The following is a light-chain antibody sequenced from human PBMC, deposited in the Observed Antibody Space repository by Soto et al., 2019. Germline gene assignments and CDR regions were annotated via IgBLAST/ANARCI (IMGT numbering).Light chain of an antibody. CDR1: PSVSNS. Sequence: ESVLTQSPATLSLSPGARATLSCRASPSVSNSLAWYQHKPGQAPRLLIYEAFNRATGVTTRFSGSGSRTDFTLTISSLEPADFAVYYCQQRNRWPPVTFGGGTRVESK. J-gene: IGKJ4*01. CDR2: EAF. CDR3: QQRNRWPPVT. V-gene: IGKV3-11*01.